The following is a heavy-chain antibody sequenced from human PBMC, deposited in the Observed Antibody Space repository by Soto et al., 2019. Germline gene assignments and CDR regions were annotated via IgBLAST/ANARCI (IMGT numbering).Heavy chain of an antibody. D-gene: IGHD3-9*01. CDR1: GGSISSSSYY. V-gene: IGHV4-39*01. J-gene: IGHJ4*02. CDR2: IYYSGST. CDR3: ARLAYYDILTGYYTRSIDY. Sequence: SETLSLTCTVSGGSISSSSYYWGWIRQPPGKGLEWIGSIYYSGSTYYNPSLESRVTISVDTSKNQFSLKLSSVTAADTAVYYCARLAYYDILTGYYTRSIDYWGQGTLVTVSS.